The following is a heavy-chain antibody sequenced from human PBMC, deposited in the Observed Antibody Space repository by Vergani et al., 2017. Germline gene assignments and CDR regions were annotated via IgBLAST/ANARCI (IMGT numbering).Heavy chain of an antibody. CDR1: GFTFSSYG. CDR2: IRYDGSNK. CDR3: AKDYVILTGYYDSTFDD. Sequence: QVQLVESGGGVVQPGGSLRLSCAASGFTFSSYGMHWVRQAPGKGLEWVAFIRYDGSNKYYADSVKGRFTISRENSKNTLCLQMNSLSAEDTAVYYCAKDYVILTGYYDSTFDDWGQGTLVTVAS. V-gene: IGHV3-30*02. J-gene: IGHJ4*02. D-gene: IGHD3-9*01.